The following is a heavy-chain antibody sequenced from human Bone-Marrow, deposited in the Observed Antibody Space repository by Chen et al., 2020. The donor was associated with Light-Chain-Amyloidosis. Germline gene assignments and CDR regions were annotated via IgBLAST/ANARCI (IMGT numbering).Heavy chain of an antibody. V-gene: IGHV1-69*01. D-gene: IGHD3-22*01. Sequence: QVQLVQSGAEVKKPGSSVKVSCKASGGTFSSYAISWVRQAPGQGLEWMGGIIPIFGTANYAQKFQGRGTITADESTSTAYMELSSLRSEDTAVYYCARARDYYDSSGYYDYYFDYWGQGTLVTVSS. CDR1: GGTFSSYA. CDR3: ARARDYYDSSGYYDYYFDY. J-gene: IGHJ4*02. CDR2: IIPIFGTA.